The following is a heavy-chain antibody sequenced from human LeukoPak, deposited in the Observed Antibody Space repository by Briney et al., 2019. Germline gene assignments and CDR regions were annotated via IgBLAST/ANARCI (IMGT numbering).Heavy chain of an antibody. CDR1: GFTVSSNY. V-gene: IGHV3-53*01. D-gene: IGHD1-26*01. Sequence: GGSLRLSCAASGFTVSSNYMSWVRQAPGKGLEWVSVIYSGGSTYYSDSVKGRFTISRDNSKNTLYLQMNSLRAEDTAVYYCARRSGSYFHYYYYYMDVWGKGTTVTVSS. CDR3: ARRSGSYFHYYYYYMDV. CDR2: IYSGGST. J-gene: IGHJ6*03.